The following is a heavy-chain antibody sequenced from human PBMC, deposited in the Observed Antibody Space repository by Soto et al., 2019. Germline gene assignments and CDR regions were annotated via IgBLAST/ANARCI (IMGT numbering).Heavy chain of an antibody. D-gene: IGHD6-13*01. V-gene: IGHV1-2*04. J-gene: IGHJ3*02. Sequence: ASVKVSCKASGYTFTGYYMHWVRQAPGQGLEWMGWINPNSGGTNYAQKFQGWVTMTRDTSISTAYMELSRLRSDDTAVYYCARGGSSWYSNPRRNDAFDIWGQGTMVTVSS. CDR2: INPNSGGT. CDR1: GYTFTGYY. CDR3: ARGGSSWYSNPRRNDAFDI.